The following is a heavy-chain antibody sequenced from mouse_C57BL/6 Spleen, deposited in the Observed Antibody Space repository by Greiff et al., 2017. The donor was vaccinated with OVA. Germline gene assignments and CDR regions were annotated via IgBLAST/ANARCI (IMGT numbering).Heavy chain of an antibody. Sequence: EVQLQQSGPELVKPGASVKISCKASGYTFTDYYMNWVKQSPGKSLEWIGDINPNNGGTSYNQKFKGKATLTVDKSSSTAYMELRSLTSEDSAVYYCARGGPGFAYWGQGTLVTVSA. CDR3: ARGGPGFAY. CDR1: GYTFTDYY. D-gene: IGHD1-1*02. V-gene: IGHV1-26*01. J-gene: IGHJ3*01. CDR2: INPNNGGT.